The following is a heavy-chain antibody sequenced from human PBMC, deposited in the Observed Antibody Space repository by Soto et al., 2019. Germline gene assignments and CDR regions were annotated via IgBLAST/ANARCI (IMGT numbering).Heavy chain of an antibody. CDR1: GGSISSGGYS. CDR2: IFNSGNT. D-gene: IGHD2-15*01. V-gene: IGHV4-30-2*01. J-gene: IGHJ4*02. Sequence: QLQLQESGSGLLKPSQTLSLTCAVSGGSISSGGYSWSWFRQPPGKGLEWIGYIFNSGNTYYHPFLTGRATITVGRSQNQFSLKLSSVTAADTAVYYCARGQVLAAQHWGQATLVTVSS. CDR3: ARGQVLAAQH.